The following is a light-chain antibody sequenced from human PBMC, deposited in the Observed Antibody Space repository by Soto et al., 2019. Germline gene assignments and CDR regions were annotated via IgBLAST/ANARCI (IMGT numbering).Light chain of an antibody. Sequence: EIVLTQSPATLSVSPGERATLSCRASQSVNYNLAWYQQKPGQTPRLLIYGASTTATGIPARFSGSGSGTEFTLTISSLQSEDLAVYYCQQYNNWPPELTFGGGTKVEIK. J-gene: IGKJ4*01. V-gene: IGKV3-15*01. CDR2: GAS. CDR1: QSVNYN. CDR3: QQYNNWPPELT.